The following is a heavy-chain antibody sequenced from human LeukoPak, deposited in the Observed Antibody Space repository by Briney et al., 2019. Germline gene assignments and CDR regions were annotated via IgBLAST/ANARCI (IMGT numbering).Heavy chain of an antibody. CDR1: GFTFSSYA. CDR2: IYSGGST. CDR3: ARDLVRGVISRSTLYGMDV. D-gene: IGHD3-10*01. V-gene: IGHV3-66*01. Sequence: PGGSLRLSCAASGFTFSSYAMSWVRQAPGKGLEWVSVIYSGGSTYYADSVKGRFTISRDNAKNSLYLQMNSLRAEDTAVYYCARDLVRGVISRSTLYGMDVWGQGTTVTVSS. J-gene: IGHJ6*02.